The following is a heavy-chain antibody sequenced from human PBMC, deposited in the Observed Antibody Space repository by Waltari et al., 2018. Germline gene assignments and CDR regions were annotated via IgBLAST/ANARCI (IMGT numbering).Heavy chain of an antibody. D-gene: IGHD3-10*01. J-gene: IGHJ5*02. CDR1: GYSISSGYY. V-gene: IGHV4-38-2*01. CDR2: IYHSGST. CDR3: ARVDTYYYGSGSYYNSLGWFDP. Sequence: QVQLQESGPGLVKPSETLSLTCAVSGYSISSGYYWGWIRQPPGKGLEWIGSIYHSGSTYYNPSLKSRVTISVDTSKNQFALKLSSVTAADTAVYYCARVDTYYYGSGSYYNSLGWFDPWGQGTLVTVSS.